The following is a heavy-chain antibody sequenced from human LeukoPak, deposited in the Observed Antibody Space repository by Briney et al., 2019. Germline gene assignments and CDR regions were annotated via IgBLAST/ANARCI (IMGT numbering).Heavy chain of an antibody. J-gene: IGHJ6*02. V-gene: IGHV1-8*01. CDR3: ARAGDYDSSGYYFYYYYGMDV. Sequence: ASVKVSCKASGYTFTSYVINWVRQATGQGLEWMGWMNPNSGNTGYAQKFQGRVTMTRNTSISTAYMELSSLRSEDTAVYYCARAGDYDSSGYYFYYYYGMDVWGQGTTVTVSS. D-gene: IGHD3-22*01. CDR2: MNPNSGNT. CDR1: GYTFTSYV.